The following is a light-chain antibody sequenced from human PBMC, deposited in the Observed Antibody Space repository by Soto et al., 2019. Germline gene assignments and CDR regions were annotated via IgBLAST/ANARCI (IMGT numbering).Light chain of an antibody. J-gene: IGLJ3*02. CDR2: EVS. Sequence: QSALTQPASVSGSTGQSITISCTGTSSDVGGYNYVSWYQQHPGKAPKLMIYEVSNRPSGVSNRFSGSKSGNTASLTISGLQAEDEADYYCCSYAGSFWVFGGGTKVTVL. CDR1: SSDVGGYNY. CDR3: CSYAGSFWV. V-gene: IGLV2-14*01.